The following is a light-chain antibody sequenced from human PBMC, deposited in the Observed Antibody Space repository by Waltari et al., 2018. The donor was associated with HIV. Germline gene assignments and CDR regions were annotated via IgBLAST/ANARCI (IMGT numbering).Light chain of an antibody. CDR3: AAWDDSLNGWV. V-gene: IGLV1-36*01. J-gene: IGLJ3*02. CDR2: YDD. CDR1: SSNIGNNA. Sequence: QSVLTQPPSVSEAPRQRVTISCSGSSSNIGNNAVTWYQQLPGKAPKLLIYYDDLLPSGVSDRFAGSKSGTSASLAISGLQSEDEADYYCAAWDDSLNGWVFGGGTKLTVL.